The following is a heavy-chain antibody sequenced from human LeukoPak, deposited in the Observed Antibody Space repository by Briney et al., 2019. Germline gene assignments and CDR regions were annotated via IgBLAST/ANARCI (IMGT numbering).Heavy chain of an antibody. CDR1: GFTFSNYS. Sequence: PGGSLRLSCAASGFTFSNYSMNWVRQAPGKGLEWVSYISSGTNTIYYADSVKGRFTISRDNAKNSLYLQMNSLRAEDTALYYCAKDWSPLYDILTGPRFDYWGQGTLVTVSS. CDR2: ISSGTNTI. J-gene: IGHJ4*02. D-gene: IGHD3-9*01. V-gene: IGHV3-48*04. CDR3: AKDWSPLYDILTGPRFDY.